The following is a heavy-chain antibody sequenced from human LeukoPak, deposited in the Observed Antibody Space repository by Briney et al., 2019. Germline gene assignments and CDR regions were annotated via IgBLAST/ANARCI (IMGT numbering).Heavy chain of an antibody. CDR1: GFTVSSNY. CDR3: ARESYGDY. CDR2: IYNSGST. D-gene: IGHD1-26*01. J-gene: IGHJ4*02. V-gene: IGHV3-53*01. Sequence: GGSLRLSCAASGFTVSSNYMSWVRQAPGKGLEWVSVIYNSGSTYYADSVKGRFTISRDNSKNTLYLQMNSLRAEDTAVYYCARESYGDYWGQGTLVTVSS.